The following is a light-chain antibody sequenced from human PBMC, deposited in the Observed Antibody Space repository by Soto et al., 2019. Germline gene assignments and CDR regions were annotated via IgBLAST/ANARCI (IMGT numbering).Light chain of an antibody. CDR2: EVN. J-gene: IGLJ1*01. CDR3: SSFAVSNSFV. CDR1: SNDVGAYNY. V-gene: IGLV2-8*01. Sequence: QSMLPQPPSASGSPGQSVTISCTGTSNDVGAYNYVSWYQQHPGKAPKVMIYEVNKRPSGVPDRFSGSKSGNTASLTVSGLQAEDEADYYCSSFAVSNSFVFGTGTKVTVL.